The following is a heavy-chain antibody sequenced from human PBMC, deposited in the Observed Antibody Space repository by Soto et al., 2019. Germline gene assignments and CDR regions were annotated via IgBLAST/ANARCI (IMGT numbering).Heavy chain of an antibody. V-gene: IGHV4-31*03. CDR2: IYYSGST. Sequence: NPSETLSLTCTVSGGSISSGGYYWSWIRQHPGKGLEWIGYIYYSGSTYYNPSLKSRVTISVDTSKNQFSLKLSSVTAADTAVYYCARVNMVSCYSIDYWGHGTLVTVSS. J-gene: IGHJ4*01. CDR1: GGSISSGGYY. CDR3: ARVNMVSCYSIDY. D-gene: IGHD3-22*01.